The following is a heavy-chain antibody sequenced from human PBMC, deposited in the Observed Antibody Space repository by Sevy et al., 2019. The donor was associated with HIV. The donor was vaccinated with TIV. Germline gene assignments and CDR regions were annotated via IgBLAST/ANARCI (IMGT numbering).Heavy chain of an antibody. V-gene: IGHV3-7*03. Sequence: GGSLRLSCAASGFTFSSYWMSWVRQAPGKGLEWVANIKQDGSEKYYVDSVKGRFTISRDNAKNSLYLQMNSLRAEDTAGYYCARDASDYYDSSGPMYAFDIWGQGTMVTVSS. CDR1: GFTFSSYW. J-gene: IGHJ3*02. D-gene: IGHD3-22*01. CDR2: IKQDGSEK. CDR3: ARDASDYYDSSGPMYAFDI.